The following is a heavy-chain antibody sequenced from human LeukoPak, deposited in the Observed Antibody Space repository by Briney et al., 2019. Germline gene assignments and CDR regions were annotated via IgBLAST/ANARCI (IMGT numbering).Heavy chain of an antibody. CDR1: GYIFTGHY. J-gene: IGHJ4*02. Sequence: ASVTVSCKTSGYIFTGHYMHWVRQAPGQGPEWMGWMNPDSGGTNYAQNFQGRVTMTRDTSTTTAYMELSGLTSEDTAVYYCARGLLRELLGLDYWGQGTLVTVSS. CDR3: ARGLLRELLGLDY. D-gene: IGHD3-10*01. V-gene: IGHV1-2*02. CDR2: MNPDSGGT.